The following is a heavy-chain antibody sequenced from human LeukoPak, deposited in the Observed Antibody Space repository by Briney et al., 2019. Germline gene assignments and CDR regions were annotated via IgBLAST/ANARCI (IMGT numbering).Heavy chain of an antibody. CDR1: GYSFTIYW. CDR3: ARHRYYYDSSGLGGDY. Sequence: GESLKISCKGSGYSFTIYWIGWVRQMPGKGLEWMGIIYPGDSDTRYSPSFQGQVTISADKSISTAYLQWSSLKASDTAMYYCARHRYYYDSSGLGGDYWGQGTLVTVSS. V-gene: IGHV5-51*01. CDR2: IYPGDSDT. J-gene: IGHJ4*02. D-gene: IGHD3-22*01.